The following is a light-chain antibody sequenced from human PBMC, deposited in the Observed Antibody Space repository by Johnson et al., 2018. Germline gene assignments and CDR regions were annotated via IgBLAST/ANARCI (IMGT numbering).Light chain of an antibody. V-gene: IGLV1-51*02. Sequence: QSVLTQPPSVSVAPGQKVTISCSGSSSNIGNNYVSWYQQLPGTAPKLLIYENNKRPSGIPDRFSGSKSGTSATLGITGLQTGDEADYYFGTWDSSLIAGNFFRTGTKVTVL. J-gene: IGLJ1*01. CDR1: SSNIGNNY. CDR2: ENN. CDR3: GTWDSSLIAGNF.